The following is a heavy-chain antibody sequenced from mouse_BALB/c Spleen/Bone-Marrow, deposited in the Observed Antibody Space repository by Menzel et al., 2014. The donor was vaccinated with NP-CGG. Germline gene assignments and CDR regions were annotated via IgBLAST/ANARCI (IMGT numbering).Heavy chain of an antibody. CDR2: INPYNGGT. CDR1: GYSFTGYT. D-gene: IGHD2-2*01. J-gene: IGHJ4*01. Sequence: EVKLVESGPELVKPGASMKISCKASGYSFTGYTMNWVKQSHGKNLEWIGLINPYNGGTSYNQKFKGKATLTVDKSSSTVYMELLSLTSEDSAVYYCARDGNDRVYAMDYWGQGTSVTVSS. V-gene: IGHV1-18*01. CDR3: ARDGNDRVYAMDY.